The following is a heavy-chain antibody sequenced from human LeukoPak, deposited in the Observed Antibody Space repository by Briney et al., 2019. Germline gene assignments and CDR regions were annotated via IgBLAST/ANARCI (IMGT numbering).Heavy chain of an antibody. V-gene: IGHV4-59*01. CDR2: IYYSGST. J-gene: IGHJ4*02. CDR1: GGSISSYY. CDR3: ARDVPRGIAVAGALDY. Sequence: SETLSLTCTVSGGSISSYYWSWIRQPPGKGLEWIGYIYYSGSTNYNPSLKSRVTISVDTSKNQFSLKLSSVTAADTAVYYCARDVPRGIAVAGALDYWGQGTLVTVSS. D-gene: IGHD6-19*01.